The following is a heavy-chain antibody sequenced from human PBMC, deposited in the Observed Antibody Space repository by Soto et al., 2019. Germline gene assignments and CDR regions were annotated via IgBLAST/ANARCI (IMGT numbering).Heavy chain of an antibody. CDR3: AHRRCSGGSCYFDY. CDR2: IYWNVEK. V-gene: IGHV2-5*01. CDR1: GFSLSTSGVG. Sequence: QISLKESGPTLVKPTEPLTLTCSFSGFSLSTSGVGVGWICQPPGKALEWLGMIYWNVEKRYSPSLTNRLTITKDTSKNQLVLTLTDMDPEDTGTYFCAHRRCSGGSCYFDYWGQGTLVTVSS. D-gene: IGHD2-15*01. J-gene: IGHJ4*02.